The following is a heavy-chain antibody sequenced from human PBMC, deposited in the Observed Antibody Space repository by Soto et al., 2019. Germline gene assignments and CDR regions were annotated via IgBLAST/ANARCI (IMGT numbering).Heavy chain of an antibody. V-gene: IGHV1-18*01. CDR3: ARAGTWDILTGYIRPNDY. J-gene: IGHJ4*02. CDR1: GYTFTSSG. CDR2: ISAYNGNT. Sequence: ASVKVSCKASGYTFTSSGISWVRQAPGQGLEWMGWISAYNGNTNYAPKLQGRVTMPKNTSTSTAYMELRSLRSDDTAVYHCARAGTWDILTGYIRPNDYWGQGTLVTVSS. D-gene: IGHD3-9*01.